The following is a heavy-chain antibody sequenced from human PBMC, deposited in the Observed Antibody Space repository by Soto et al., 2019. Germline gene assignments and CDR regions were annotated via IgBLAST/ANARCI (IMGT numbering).Heavy chain of an antibody. CDR2: ISGSGGST. CDR1: GFTFSSYA. J-gene: IGHJ4*02. Sequence: GSLRLSCAASGFTFSSYAMSWVRQAPGKGLEWVSAISGSGGSTYYADSVKGRFTISRDNSKNTLYLQMNSLRAEDTAVYYCAKDSTGYSSGWYQGDFDYWGQGTLVTVSS. V-gene: IGHV3-23*01. CDR3: AKDSTGYSSGWYQGDFDY. D-gene: IGHD6-19*01.